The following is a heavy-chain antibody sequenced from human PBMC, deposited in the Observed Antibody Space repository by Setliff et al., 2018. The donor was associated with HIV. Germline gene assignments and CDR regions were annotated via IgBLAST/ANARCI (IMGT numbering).Heavy chain of an antibody. CDR1: GFTFDDYA. D-gene: IGHD6-13*01. CDR3: AKTRTTGSSDFGY. J-gene: IGHJ4*02. Sequence: GGSLRLSCAASGFTFDDYAMHWVRQAPGKGLEWVAGISWNGDSNYADSVKGRFTVSKDNAKNSLYLKMNSLRADDTALYYCAKTRTTGSSDFGYWGQGTLVTVSS. V-gene: IGHV3-9*01. CDR2: ISWNGDS.